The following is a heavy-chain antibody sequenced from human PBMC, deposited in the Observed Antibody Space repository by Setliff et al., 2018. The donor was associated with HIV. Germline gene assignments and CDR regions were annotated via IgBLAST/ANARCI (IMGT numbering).Heavy chain of an antibody. D-gene: IGHD3-10*01. CDR2: INTKTGNP. Sequence: ASVKVSCKTSGYIFTAYAINWVRQAPGQGLEWMGWINTKTGNPTYAQGFTGRFVFSLDTSVSTAHLQISSLKAEDTAVYYCARAHLWFGESFPFDPWGQGTLVTVSS. J-gene: IGHJ5*02. CDR3: ARAHLWFGESFPFDP. V-gene: IGHV7-4-1*02. CDR1: GYIFTAYA.